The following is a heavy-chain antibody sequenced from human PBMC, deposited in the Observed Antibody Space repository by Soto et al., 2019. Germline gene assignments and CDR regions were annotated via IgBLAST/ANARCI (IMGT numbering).Heavy chain of an antibody. D-gene: IGHD2-2*01. V-gene: IGHV3-23*01. CDR2: ISSGGDST. J-gene: IGHJ6*02. CDR1: GFTFSSYA. CDR3: LTSPMDV. Sequence: GGSLRLSCAAPGFTFSSYAMNWVRQAPGKGLEWVSTISSGGDSTYYANSVKGRFTISRDNSKNTLYLQMNSLRAEDTAVYYCLTSPMDVWGQGTTVTVSS.